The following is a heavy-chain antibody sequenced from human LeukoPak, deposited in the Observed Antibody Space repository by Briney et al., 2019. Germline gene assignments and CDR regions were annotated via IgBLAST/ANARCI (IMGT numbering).Heavy chain of an antibody. J-gene: IGHJ5*02. CDR3: ARDIVMFTYWFDP. V-gene: IGHV1-2*02. D-gene: IGHD3-16*01. Sequence: GASVKVSCKASGYTLHTYGISWVRQAPGQGLEWMGWINPNSGGTNYAQKFQGRVTMTRDTSISTAYMELSMLRSDDTAVYYCARDIVMFTYWFDPWGQGTLVTVSS. CDR1: GYTLHTYG. CDR2: INPNSGGT.